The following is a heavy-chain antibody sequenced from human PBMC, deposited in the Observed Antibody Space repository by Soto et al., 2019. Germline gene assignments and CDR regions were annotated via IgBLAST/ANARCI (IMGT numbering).Heavy chain of an antibody. CDR1: GGSISSGDYY. CDR3: ARGSRSQGVTKFDY. V-gene: IGHV4-30-4*01. Sequence: PSETLSLTCTVSGGSISSGDYYWSWIRQPPGKGLEWIGYIYYSGSTYYNPSLKSRVTISVDTSKNQFSLKLSSVTAADTAVYYCARGSRSQGVTKFDYWRQGTLVTVST. J-gene: IGHJ4*02. CDR2: IYYSGST. D-gene: IGHD4-17*01.